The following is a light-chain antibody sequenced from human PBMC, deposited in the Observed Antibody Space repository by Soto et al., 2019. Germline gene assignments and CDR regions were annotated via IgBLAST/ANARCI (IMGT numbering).Light chain of an antibody. CDR3: CSYAGTYTLL. Sequence: QSALTQPRSVSGSPGQSVTISCTGTSSDVGGYNYVSWYQQHPGKTPKLMIYDVTKRPSEVPDRFSGSKSGNTASLTISGLQAEDEADYYCCSYAGTYTLLFGGGTQLTVL. J-gene: IGLJ2*01. V-gene: IGLV2-11*01. CDR2: DVT. CDR1: SSDVGGYNY.